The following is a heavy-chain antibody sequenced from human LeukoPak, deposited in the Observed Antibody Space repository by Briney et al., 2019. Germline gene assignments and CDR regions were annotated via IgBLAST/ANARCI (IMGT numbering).Heavy chain of an antibody. V-gene: IGHV3-11*01. CDR3: AGASSEGGLDY. CDR2: ISSSGSTI. Sequence: PGGSLRLSCAASGFTFSDYYMSWIRRAPGKGLEWVSYISSSGSTIYYADSVKGRFTISRDNAKNSLYLQMDSLRAEDTAVYYCAGASSEGGLDYWGQGTLVTVSS. D-gene: IGHD1-26*01. J-gene: IGHJ4*02. CDR1: GFTFSDYY.